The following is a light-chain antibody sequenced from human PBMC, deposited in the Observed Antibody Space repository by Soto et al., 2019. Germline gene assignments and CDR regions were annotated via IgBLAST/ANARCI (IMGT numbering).Light chain of an antibody. J-gene: IGKJ4*01. CDR3: QQYESYSPLT. Sequence: DLHMTQSPSILSASVGDRVTITCRDSQSIRSWLAWNQQKPGKAPKLLIYDAYSLESGVPSRFSGRRSGTEFTLTIAGLKPEYFATYYCQQYESYSPLTFGGGTKVDI. CDR2: DAY. CDR1: QSIRSW. V-gene: IGKV1-5*01.